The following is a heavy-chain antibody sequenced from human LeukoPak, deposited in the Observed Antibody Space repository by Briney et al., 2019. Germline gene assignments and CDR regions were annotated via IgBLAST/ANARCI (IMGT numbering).Heavy chain of an antibody. Sequence: GGSLRLSCAVSGFTVSGNYMSWVRQAPGKGLEWVSLIYSGGTTYYADSVKGRFTISRDNSKNTLYLQMNSLRAEDTAVYYCARVWILRYYYYMDVWGKGTTVTVSS. J-gene: IGHJ6*03. V-gene: IGHV3-53*01. CDR3: ARVWILRYYYYMDV. D-gene: IGHD5-18*01. CDR1: GFTVSGNY. CDR2: IYSGGTT.